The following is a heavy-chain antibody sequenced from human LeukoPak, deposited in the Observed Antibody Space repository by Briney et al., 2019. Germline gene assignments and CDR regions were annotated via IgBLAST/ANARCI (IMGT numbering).Heavy chain of an antibody. CDR3: ARGSYEMIY. J-gene: IGHJ4*02. Sequence: GGSLRLSCAASGFTFSNYNMNWVRQAPGKGLEWVSSISSSSTYIFYADSVKGRFTISRDNAKNTLYLQMNSLRAEDTAVYYCARGSYEMIYWGQGTLVTVSS. V-gene: IGHV3-21*01. D-gene: IGHD3-10*01. CDR2: ISSSSTYI. CDR1: GFTFSNYN.